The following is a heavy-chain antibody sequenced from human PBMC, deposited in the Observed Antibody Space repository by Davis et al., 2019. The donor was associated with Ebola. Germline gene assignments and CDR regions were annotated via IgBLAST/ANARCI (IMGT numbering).Heavy chain of an antibody. Sequence: PGGSLRLSCAASGFTFSSYGMHWVRQAPGKGLEWVAVISYDGSNKYYADSVKGRFTISRDNSKNTLYLQMNSLRAEDTAVYYCTQMMWAAAGTRYFDYWGQGTLVTVSS. CDR3: TQMMWAAAGTRYFDY. J-gene: IGHJ4*02. D-gene: IGHD6-13*01. CDR1: GFTFSSYG. V-gene: IGHV3-30*03. CDR2: ISYDGSNK.